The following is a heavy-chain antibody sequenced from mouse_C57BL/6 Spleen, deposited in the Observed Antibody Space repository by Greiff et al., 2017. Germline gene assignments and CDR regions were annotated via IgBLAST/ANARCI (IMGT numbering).Heavy chain of an antibody. CDR2: IDPNSGGT. CDR1: GYTFTSYW. Sequence: QVQLQQPGAELVKPGASVKLSCKASGYTFTSYWMNWVKQRPGRGLEWIGRIDPNSGGTNYNEKFKSKATLTVDKTTSTAYIQHSSLPSEDSAVYYCGRESYCFAYWGQGTLVTVSA. CDR3: GRESYCFAY. J-gene: IGHJ3*01. V-gene: IGHV1-72*01.